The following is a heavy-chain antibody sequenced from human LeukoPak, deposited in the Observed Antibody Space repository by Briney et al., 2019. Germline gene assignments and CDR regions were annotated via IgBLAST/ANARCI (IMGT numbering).Heavy chain of an antibody. V-gene: IGHV3-30-3*01. D-gene: IGHD3-22*01. J-gene: IGHJ4*02. CDR3: ARSSYYDSSGYYYDPPSQFDY. CDR2: ISYDGSNK. CDR1: GFTFSSYA. Sequence: GGSLRLSCAASGFTFSSYAMHWVRQAPGKGLEWVAVISYDGSNKYYADSVKGRFTISRDNSKNTLYLQMNSLRADDTAVYYCARSSYYDSSGYYYDPPSQFDYWGQGTLVTVSS.